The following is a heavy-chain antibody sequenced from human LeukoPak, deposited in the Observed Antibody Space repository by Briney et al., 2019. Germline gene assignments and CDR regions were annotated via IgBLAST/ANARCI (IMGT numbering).Heavy chain of an antibody. V-gene: IGHV4-39*07. J-gene: IGHJ3*02. CDR3: VRADYNGGNPGSFDI. CDR2: IYYTGIS. Sequence: ETLSLTCTVSGASITIGAESYHWGWIRQPPGKGLEWIGTIYYTGISYYNPSLESRVTSSLDTSKNQFSLTLNSVTAADTAVYYCVRADYNGGNPGSFDIWGRGTMVTVSS. CDR1: GASITIGAESYH. D-gene: IGHD2-8*01.